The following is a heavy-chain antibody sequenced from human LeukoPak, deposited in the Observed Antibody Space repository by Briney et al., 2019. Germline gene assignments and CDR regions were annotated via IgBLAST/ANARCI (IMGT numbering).Heavy chain of an antibody. CDR1: GYTFTGYY. CDR2: INPNIGGT. J-gene: IGHJ4*02. D-gene: IGHD3-22*01. Sequence: EASVKVSCVASGYTFTGYYMRWVRQAPRQGLEWMACINPNIGGTNYAQNLQGRVTMTRDTSISTAYMGLSRLRSADPAVYNCARGGGTEWLLVPFEYWGQRTLVTVSP. V-gene: IGHV1-2*02. CDR3: ARGGGTEWLLVPFEY.